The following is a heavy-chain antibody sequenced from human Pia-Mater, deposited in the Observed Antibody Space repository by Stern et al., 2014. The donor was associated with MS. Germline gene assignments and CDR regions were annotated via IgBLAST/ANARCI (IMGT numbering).Heavy chain of an antibody. CDR3: ARGVTAVTNYVPNWCFDL. J-gene: IGHJ2*01. CDR2: VYYSGIT. D-gene: IGHD4-11*01. Sequence: QLQLQESGPGLVKPSETLSLTCSVSGGSITNRDYWGWIRQSPGKGLEWIGSVYYSGITYYRPSLKSRATISIDTSKHHLSLKLNSVTATDTAVYFCARGVTAVTNYVPNWCFDLWGRGTLVTISS. CDR1: GGSITNRDY. V-gene: IGHV4-39*02.